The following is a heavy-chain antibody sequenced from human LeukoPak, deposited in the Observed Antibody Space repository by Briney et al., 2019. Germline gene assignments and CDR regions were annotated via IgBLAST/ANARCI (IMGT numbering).Heavy chain of an antibody. J-gene: IGHJ4*02. CDR1: GFTFDDYA. CDR2: ISWNSGSI. V-gene: IGHV3-9*01. CDR3: AKDTGYREKNFDY. Sequence: GRSLRLSCAASGFTFDDYAMHWVRHAPGKGLEWVSGISWNSGSIGYADSVKGRFTISRDNAKNSLYLQMNSLRAEDTALYYCAKDTGYREKNFDYWGQGTLVTVSS. D-gene: IGHD1-1*01.